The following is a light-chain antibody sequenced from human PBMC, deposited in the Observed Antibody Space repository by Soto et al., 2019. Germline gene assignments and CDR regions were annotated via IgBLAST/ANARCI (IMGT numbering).Light chain of an antibody. CDR1: SSDVGDYKY. J-gene: IGLJ1*01. CDR2: EVN. CDR3: SSYTRQSTYV. V-gene: IGLV2-14*03. Sequence: QSVLTQPASVSGSPGQSITISCTGTSSDVGDYKYVSWLQQYPGKVPKLIIYEVNDRPSGVSNRFSASKSGNTASLTISGLQAEDEADYYCSSYTRQSTYVFGTGTKLTVL.